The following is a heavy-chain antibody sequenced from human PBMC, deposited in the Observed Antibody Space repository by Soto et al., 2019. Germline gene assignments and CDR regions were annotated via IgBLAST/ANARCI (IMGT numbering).Heavy chain of an antibody. CDR3: ARDYGTNNSYYYYGMDV. Sequence: ASVKVSCKASGYTFTGYYMHWVRQAPGQGLEWMGWINPNSGGTNYAQKFQGWVTMTRDTSISTAYVELSRLRSDDTAVYYCARDYGTNNSYYYYGMDVWGQGTTVTVSS. J-gene: IGHJ6*02. V-gene: IGHV1-2*04. D-gene: IGHD1-7*01. CDR1: GYTFTGYY. CDR2: INPNSGGT.